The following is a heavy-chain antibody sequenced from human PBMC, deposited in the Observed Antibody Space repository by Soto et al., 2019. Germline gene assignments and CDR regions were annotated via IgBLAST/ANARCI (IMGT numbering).Heavy chain of an antibody. CDR3: ARAFAGFGAYWYFDL. D-gene: IGHD3-16*01. CDR1: GGSITDYY. Sequence: SETLSLTCTVSGGSITDYYWSWIRQPPGKALEWIGYGYHSVSIHYNPSLKTRVTISVDTSENQFSLRLSSVTAADTVVYYCARAFAGFGAYWYFDLWGRGTLVTVSS. J-gene: IGHJ2*01. CDR2: GYHSVSI. V-gene: IGHV4-59*01.